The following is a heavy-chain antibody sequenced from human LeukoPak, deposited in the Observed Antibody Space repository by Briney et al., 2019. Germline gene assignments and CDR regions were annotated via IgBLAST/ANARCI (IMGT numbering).Heavy chain of an antibody. CDR3: AKKSTILSPNSYYFDY. D-gene: IGHD3-9*01. V-gene: IGHV3-23*01. Sequence: PGGSLRLSCAASGFTFSSYAMSWVRQAPGKGLEWLSGIGTSGANAYYADSVRGRFTVSRDNSNNTLFLQMDYLSAEDTAVYYCAKKSTILSPNSYYFDYWGQGALVTVSS. J-gene: IGHJ4*02. CDR1: GFTFSSYA. CDR2: IGTSGANA.